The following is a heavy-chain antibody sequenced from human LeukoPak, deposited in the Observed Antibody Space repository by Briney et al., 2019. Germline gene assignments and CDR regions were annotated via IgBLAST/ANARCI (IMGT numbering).Heavy chain of an antibody. J-gene: IGHJ6*02. CDR3: ARERMAWISPTRDHYFYYGMDV. CDR2: IIPIFGIA. CDR1: GGTFSSYA. Sequence: SVKVSCKASGGTFSSYAISWVRQAPGQGLEWMGRIIPIFGIANYAQKFQGRVTITADKSTSTAYMELSSLRTEDTAVYYCARERMAWISPTRDHYFYYGMDVWGQGTTVTVSS. V-gene: IGHV1-69*04. D-gene: IGHD5-12*01.